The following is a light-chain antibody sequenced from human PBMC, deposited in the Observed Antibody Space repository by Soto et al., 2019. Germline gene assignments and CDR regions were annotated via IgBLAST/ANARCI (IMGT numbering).Light chain of an antibody. J-gene: IGKJ4*01. CDR2: VAS. V-gene: IGKV1-39*01. Sequence: DIQMTQSPSSLSASVGDRVISTCRASQSVGSYLSWYQQKQGKAPKLLINVASTLQSWVPSRFSCSGSGDDFPLAINSLQPEDFANYYCQQSSHNPQTFRGGTKVDIK. CDR1: QSVGSY. CDR3: QQSSHNPQT.